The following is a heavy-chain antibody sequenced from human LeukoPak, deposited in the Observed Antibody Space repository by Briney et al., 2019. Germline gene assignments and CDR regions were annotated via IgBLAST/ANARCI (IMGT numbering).Heavy chain of an antibody. CDR3: ARMVYHGILTGYFFDY. CDR1: GFSLSTSGMC. D-gene: IGHD3-9*01. CDR2: IDWDDDK. J-gene: IGHJ4*02. Sequence: SGPTLVNPTQTLTLTCTFSGFSLSTSGMCVSWIRQPPGKALEWLAVIDWDDDKYYSTSLKTRLTISKDTSKNQVVLTMTNMDPVDTATYYCARMVYHGILTGYFFDYWGQGTLVTVSS. V-gene: IGHV2-70*01.